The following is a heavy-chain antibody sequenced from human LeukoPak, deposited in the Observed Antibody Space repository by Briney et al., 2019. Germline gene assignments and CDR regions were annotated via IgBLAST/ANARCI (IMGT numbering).Heavy chain of an antibody. CDR3: AGHAPTYYYDSSGYPLYYFDY. Sequence: PSETLSLTCTVSGGSISSYYWSWIRQPPGKGLEWIGYIYYSGSTNYNPSLKSRVTISVDTSKNQFSLKLSSVTAADTAVYYCAGHAPTYYYDSSGYPLYYFDYWGQGTLVTVSS. CDR2: IYYSGST. D-gene: IGHD3-22*01. CDR1: GGSISSYY. J-gene: IGHJ4*02. V-gene: IGHV4-59*08.